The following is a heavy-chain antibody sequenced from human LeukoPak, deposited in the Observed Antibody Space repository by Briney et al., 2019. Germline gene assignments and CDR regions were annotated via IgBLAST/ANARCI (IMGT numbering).Heavy chain of an antibody. D-gene: IGHD3-10*01. CDR1: RFTFSGDV. V-gene: IGHV3-23*01. J-gene: IGHJ4*02. CDR2: ITVSDGRGRT. Sequence: PGGTLRLSCEASRFTFSGDVMIWVRQAPGKGLEWVSTITVSDGRGRTFYPDSVRGRFTASIDNSKNTLYLQMNSLRGEDSAIYYCAQGLFYYGSGSTVAYYFDNWGQGTLVTVSS. CDR3: AQGLFYYGSGSTVAYYFDN.